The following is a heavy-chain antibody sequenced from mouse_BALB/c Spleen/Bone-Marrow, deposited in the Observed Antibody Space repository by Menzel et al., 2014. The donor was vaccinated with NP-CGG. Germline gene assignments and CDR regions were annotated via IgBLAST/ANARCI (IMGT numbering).Heavy chain of an antibody. J-gene: IGHJ2*01. CDR1: GCSFTSYW. Sequence: EVQLQQSGTVLARPGASVKMSCKASGCSFTSYWMHWVKQRPGQGLEWIGAIYPGNINTSYNQKFKGKAKLTAVTSASTAYMELSSLTNEDSAVYYCTVSLTLYYFDYWGQGTTLTVSS. CDR2: IYPGNINT. V-gene: IGHV1-5*01. D-gene: IGHD5-1*01. CDR3: TVSLTLYYFDY.